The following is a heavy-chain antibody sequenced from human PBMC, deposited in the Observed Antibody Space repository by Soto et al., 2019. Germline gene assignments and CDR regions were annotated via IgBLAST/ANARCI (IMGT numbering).Heavy chain of an antibody. Sequence: GGSLRLSCAASGFTFRNYGMNWVRQAPGKGLEWVSYIGIGSSTKYYADSVKGRFTISRDNAKNSLYLQMNSLRAEDTAVYYCARDQLFYNDISGRPLNAFDVWGQGTMVTVS. D-gene: IGHD3-22*01. CDR1: GFTFRNYG. CDR2: IGIGSSTK. J-gene: IGHJ3*01. V-gene: IGHV3-48*01. CDR3: ARDQLFYNDISGRPLNAFDV.